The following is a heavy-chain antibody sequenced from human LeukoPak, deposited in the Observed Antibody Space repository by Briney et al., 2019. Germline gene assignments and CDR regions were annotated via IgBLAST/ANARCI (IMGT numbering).Heavy chain of an antibody. CDR1: GGSISSYY. D-gene: IGHD3-9*01. Sequence: SETLSLTCTVSGGSISSYYWSWIRQPAGKGLEWIGRIYTSGSTNYNPSLKSRVTMSVDTSKNQFSLKLSSVTAADTAVYYCARSPLNYDILTGYYDYWGQGTLVTVSS. CDR2: IYTSGST. CDR3: ARSPLNYDILTGYYDY. J-gene: IGHJ4*02. V-gene: IGHV4-4*07.